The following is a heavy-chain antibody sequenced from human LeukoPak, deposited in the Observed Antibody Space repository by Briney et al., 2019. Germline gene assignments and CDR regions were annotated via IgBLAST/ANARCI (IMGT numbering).Heavy chain of an antibody. V-gene: IGHV1-69*06. CDR3: ARVEVGSRSYSSSWYVREVYYFDY. D-gene: IGHD6-13*01. Sequence: ASVKVSCKASGGTFSSYAISWVRQAPGQGLEWVGGIIPIFGTANYAQKFQGRVTTTADKSTSTAYMERSSLRSEDTAVYYCARVEVGSRSYSSSWYVREVYYFDYWGQGTLVTVSS. CDR2: IIPIFGTA. CDR1: GGTFSSYA. J-gene: IGHJ4*02.